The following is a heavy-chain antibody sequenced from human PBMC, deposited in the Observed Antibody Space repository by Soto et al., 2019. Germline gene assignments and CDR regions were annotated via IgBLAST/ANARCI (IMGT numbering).Heavy chain of an antibody. V-gene: IGHV1-18*01. D-gene: IGHD5-18*01. CDR2: ISAYNGNT. CDR3: TTSPQLWLYYYYYYGMDV. Sequence: GASVKVSCKASGYTFTSYGISWVRQAPGQGLEWMGWISAYNGNTNYAQKLQGRFTISRDDSKNTLYLQMNSLKTEDTAVYYCTTSPQLWLYYYYYYGMDVWGQGTTVTVSS. CDR1: GYTFTSYG. J-gene: IGHJ6*02.